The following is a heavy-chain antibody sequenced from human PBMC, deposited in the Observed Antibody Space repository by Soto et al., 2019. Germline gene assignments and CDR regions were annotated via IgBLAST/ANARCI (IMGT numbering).Heavy chain of an antibody. CDR2: AGTSRKYI. D-gene: IGHD3-9*01. CDR1: GYALRDYS. Sequence: NPGGSLRLSCAASGYALRDYSMNWVRQAPGKGLEWVSYAGTSRKYIFYADSVRGRFTISRDDARNSVYLQLNSLRDEDTAVYYCVRDRDWAFDIWGQGTMVTVSS. V-gene: IGHV3-21*06. J-gene: IGHJ3*02. CDR3: VRDRDWAFDI.